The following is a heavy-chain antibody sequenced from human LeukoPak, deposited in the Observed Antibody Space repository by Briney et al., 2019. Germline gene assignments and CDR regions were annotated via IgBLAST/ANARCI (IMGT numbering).Heavy chain of an antibody. CDR3: ARDRTPATRGFDI. D-gene: IGHD1-26*01. CDR1: GFTVSTNY. J-gene: IGHJ3*02. CDR2: LFSGGST. Sequence: GGSLRLSCAASGFTVSTNYMNWVRQAPGKGLDWVSVLFSGGSTYYADSVKGRFTISRDNSKNTVYLQMNSLRAEDTAVYYCARDRTPATRGFDIWGQGTMVTVSS. V-gene: IGHV3-66*01.